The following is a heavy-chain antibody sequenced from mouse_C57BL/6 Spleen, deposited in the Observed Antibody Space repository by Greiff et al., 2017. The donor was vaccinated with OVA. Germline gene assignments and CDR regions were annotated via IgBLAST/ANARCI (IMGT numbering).Heavy chain of an antibody. V-gene: IGHV1-80*01. CDR2: IYPGGGDT. Sequence: VQLQQSGAELVRPGASVKISCKASGYAFSSYGMSWVKQRPGKGLEWIGQIYPGGGDTNYNGKFKGKATLTADKSSSTAYMQLSSLTSEDSAVYFCARDYGSRVPWMDYWGQGTPVTVSS. CDR3: ARDYGSRVPWMDY. CDR1: GYAFSSYG. J-gene: IGHJ4*01. D-gene: IGHD1-1*01.